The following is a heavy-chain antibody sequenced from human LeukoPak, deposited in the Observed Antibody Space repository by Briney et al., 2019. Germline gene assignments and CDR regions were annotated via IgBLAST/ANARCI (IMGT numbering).Heavy chain of an antibody. Sequence: GGSLRLSCAASGFTFSSYAMSWVRQAPGKGLEWVSAISGSGGSTYYADSVKGRFTISRDNAKNSLYLQMNSLRDEDTAVYYCARDRGGVAVNDAFDIWGQGTMVTVSS. CDR1: GFTFSSYA. D-gene: IGHD3-10*01. CDR2: ISGSGGST. CDR3: ARDRGGVAVNDAFDI. J-gene: IGHJ3*02. V-gene: IGHV3-23*01.